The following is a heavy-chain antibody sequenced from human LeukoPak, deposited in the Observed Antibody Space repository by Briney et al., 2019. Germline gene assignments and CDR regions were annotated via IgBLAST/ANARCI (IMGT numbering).Heavy chain of an antibody. J-gene: IGHJ4*02. V-gene: IGHV3-21*01. Sequence: GGSLRLSCAASGFTFSNYNMNWVRQAPGKGLEWVSSISTTSTYIYYADSVEGRLAISRDNAKDSLYLQMNSLRAEDSAVYYCARVVGKVFKDINGYYFDYWGQGILVTVSS. CDR3: ARVVGKVFKDINGYYFDY. CDR2: ISTTSTYI. CDR1: GFTFSNYN. D-gene: IGHD2-15*01.